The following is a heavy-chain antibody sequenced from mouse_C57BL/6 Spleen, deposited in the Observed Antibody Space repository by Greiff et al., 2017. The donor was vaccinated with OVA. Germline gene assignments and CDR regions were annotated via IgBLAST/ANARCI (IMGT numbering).Heavy chain of an antibody. J-gene: IGHJ3*01. CDR3: ARPPYDGFAD. V-gene: IGHV1-54*01. D-gene: IGHD2-12*01. Sequence: VQLQQSGAELVRPGTSVKVSCKASGYAFTNYLIEWVKQRPGQGLEWIGVINPGSGGTNYNEKFKGKATLTADKSSSTAYMQLSSLTSEDSAVYFCARPPYDGFADWGQGTLVTVSA. CDR1: GYAFTNYL. CDR2: INPGSGGT.